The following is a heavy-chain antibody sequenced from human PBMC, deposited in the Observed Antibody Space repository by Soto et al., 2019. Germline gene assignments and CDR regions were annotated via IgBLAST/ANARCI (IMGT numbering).Heavy chain of an antibody. CDR3: ARNGFIPFDY. CDR2: ISYDGSNK. J-gene: IGHJ4*02. Sequence: VQLVESGGGVVQPGRSLRLSCAASGFTFSSYTMHWVRQAPGKGLEWVVVISYDGSNKYYADSVKGRFTISRDNSKNTLYLQMNSLRTEDMAVYYCARNGFIPFDYWGQGTLVTVSS. CDR1: GFTFSSYT. V-gene: IGHV3-30-3*01. D-gene: IGHD2-8*01.